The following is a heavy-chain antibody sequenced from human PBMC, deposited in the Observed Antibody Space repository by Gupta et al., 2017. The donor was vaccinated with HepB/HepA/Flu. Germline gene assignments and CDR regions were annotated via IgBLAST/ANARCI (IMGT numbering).Heavy chain of an antibody. CDR2: MNPNSGNT. V-gene: IGHV1-8*01. J-gene: IGHJ4*02. CDR3: AITLGGIVVVPAEPSDY. D-gene: IGHD2-2*01. Sequence: QVQLVQSGAEVKKPGASVKVSCKASGYTFTSYDLNWVRPATGQGLEWMGWMNPNSGNTGYAQKFQGRVTMTRNTSISTAYMELSSLRSEDTAVYYCAITLGGIVVVPAEPSDYWGQGTLVTVSS. CDR1: GYTFTSYD.